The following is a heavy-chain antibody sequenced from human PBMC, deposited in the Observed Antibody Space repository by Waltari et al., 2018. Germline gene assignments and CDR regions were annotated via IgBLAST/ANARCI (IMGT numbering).Heavy chain of an antibody. CDR1: GGSISDYY. CDR3: ARDQPVYSNYRFINRFDP. D-gene: IGHD4-4*01. Sequence: QVQLQESGPGLVKPSETLSPTCPVPGGSISDYYWSWNRQPAGKGLEWIGLIYTSGNTNYNPSLKSRATISIDRSKNQFSLNLSSVTAADTAVYYCARDQPVYSNYRFINRFDPWGQGNLVTVSS. CDR2: IYTSGNT. V-gene: IGHV4-4*07. J-gene: IGHJ5*02.